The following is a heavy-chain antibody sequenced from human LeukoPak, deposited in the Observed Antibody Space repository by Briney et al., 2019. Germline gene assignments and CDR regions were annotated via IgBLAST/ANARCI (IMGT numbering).Heavy chain of an antibody. Sequence: GRSLRLSCAASGFTFSSYGMHWVRQAPGKGLEWVAVIWYDGSNKYYADSVKGRFTISRDNSKNTLYLQMNSLRAEDTAVYYCARVYSSGYYSAFDIWGQGTMVTVSS. CDR1: GFTFSSYG. V-gene: IGHV3-33*01. D-gene: IGHD3-22*01. CDR2: IWYDGSNK. CDR3: ARVYSSGYYSAFDI. J-gene: IGHJ3*02.